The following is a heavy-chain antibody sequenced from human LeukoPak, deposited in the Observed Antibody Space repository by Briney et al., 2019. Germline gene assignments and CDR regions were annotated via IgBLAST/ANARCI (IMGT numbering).Heavy chain of an antibody. CDR2: IYSGGST. Sequence: GGSLRLSCAASGFTVSSNYMSWVRQAPGKGLEWVSLIYSGGSTYYADSVKGRFTISRDNPKNTLYLQMNSLRAEDTALYYCARDVGSSWYYSPRYFDYWGQGTLVTVSS. D-gene: IGHD6-13*01. CDR3: ARDVGSSWYYSPRYFDY. J-gene: IGHJ4*02. CDR1: GFTVSSNY. V-gene: IGHV3-53*01.